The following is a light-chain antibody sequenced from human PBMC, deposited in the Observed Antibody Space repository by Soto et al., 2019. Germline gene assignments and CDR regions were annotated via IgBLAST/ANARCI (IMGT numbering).Light chain of an antibody. Sequence: DIQMTQSPSTLSASVRDRVTITCRASQTINSWLAWYQQKPGKAPKVLIFDASSLKTGVPSRFSGSGSGTEFTLTISNLQPDDFATYYCQQYDSYSSGPFGQGTKVEIK. V-gene: IGKV1-5*01. J-gene: IGKJ1*01. CDR3: QQYDSYSSGP. CDR1: QTINSW. CDR2: DAS.